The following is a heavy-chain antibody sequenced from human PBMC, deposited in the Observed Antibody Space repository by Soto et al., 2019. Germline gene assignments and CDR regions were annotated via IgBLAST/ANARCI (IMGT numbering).Heavy chain of an antibody. CDR1: GGSISSSSYY. CDR3: AVTADKSSSSSLDY. CDR2: IYYSGST. D-gene: IGHD6-6*01. V-gene: IGHV4-39*01. Sequence: SETLSLTCTVSGGSISSSSYYWGWIRQPPGKGLEWIGSIYYSGSTYYNPSLKSRVTISVDTSKNQFSLKLISVTAADTAVYYCAVTADKSSSSSLDYWGQGTLVTVSS. J-gene: IGHJ4*02.